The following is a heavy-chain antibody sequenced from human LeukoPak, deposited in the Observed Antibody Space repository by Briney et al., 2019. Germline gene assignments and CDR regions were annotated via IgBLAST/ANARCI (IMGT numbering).Heavy chain of an antibody. CDR2: IYYSRST. J-gene: IGHJ4*02. V-gene: IGHV4-59*01. D-gene: IGHD3-22*01. Sequence: SETLSLTCTVSGGSISSYYWSWIRQPPGKALEWIGYIYYSRSTNYNPSLEGRVIISIDTSKNQFSLKLSSVTAADTAVYYCARGGGYYSDSSGGEFDYWGQGTLVTVSS. CDR3: ARGGGYYSDSSGGEFDY. CDR1: GGSISSYY.